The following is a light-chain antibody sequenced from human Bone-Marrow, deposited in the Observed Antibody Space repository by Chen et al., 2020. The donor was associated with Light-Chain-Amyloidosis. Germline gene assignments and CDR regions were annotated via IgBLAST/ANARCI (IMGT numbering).Light chain of an antibody. J-gene: IGKJ1*01. V-gene: IGKV3-15*01. CDR1: QSVSSN. CDR3: HQYNNWPQWT. Sequence: EIVMTQSPATLSVSPGERATLSCRASQSVSSNLAWYQQKPGQAPRLLIYGASPRATGIPALFSGSGYETEFTLTLSSLHSEDCAVYYCHQYNNWPQWTFDQGTKMEIK. CDR2: GAS.